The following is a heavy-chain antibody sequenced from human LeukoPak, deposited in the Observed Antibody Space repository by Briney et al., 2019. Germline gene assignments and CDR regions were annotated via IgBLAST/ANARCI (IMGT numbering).Heavy chain of an antibody. CDR1: GYTFTGYY. CDR3: ARGEKELYDFWSGYPYDY. J-gene: IGHJ4*02. V-gene: IGHV1-2*02. CDR2: INPNSGGT. D-gene: IGHD3-3*01. Sequence: ASVKVSCKASGYTFTGYYMHWVRPAPGQGLEWMGWINPNSGGTNYAQKFQGRVTMTRDTSISTAYMELSRLRSDDTAVYYCARGEKELYDFWSGYPYDYWGQGTLVTVSS.